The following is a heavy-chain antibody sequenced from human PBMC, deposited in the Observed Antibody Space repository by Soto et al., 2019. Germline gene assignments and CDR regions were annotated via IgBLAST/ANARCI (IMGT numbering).Heavy chain of an antibody. CDR1: GYTFTSYG. J-gene: IGHJ5*02. V-gene: IGHV1-18*01. CDR3: ARAHPLSERDAFDP. D-gene: IGHD2-15*01. Sequence: QVQLVQSGAEVKKPGASVKVSCKASGYTFTSYGISWVRQAPGQGLEWMGWISAYKGNTNYAQKLQGRVTMTTDTXXSTAYMELRSLRSDDTAVYYCARAHPLSERDAFDPWGQGTLVTVSS. CDR2: ISAYKGNT.